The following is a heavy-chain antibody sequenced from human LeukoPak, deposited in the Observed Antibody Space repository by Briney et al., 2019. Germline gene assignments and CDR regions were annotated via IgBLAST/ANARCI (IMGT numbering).Heavy chain of an antibody. V-gene: IGHV1-69*04. Sequence: SVKVSRKASGGTFSSYAISWVRQAPGQGLEWMGRIIPILGIANYAQKFQGRVTITADKSTSTAYMELSSLRSEDTAVYYCARDLAEGLRYFDWLFSFDYWGQGTLVTVSS. J-gene: IGHJ4*02. CDR3: ARDLAEGLRYFDWLFSFDY. CDR1: GGTFSSYA. CDR2: IIPILGIA. D-gene: IGHD3-9*01.